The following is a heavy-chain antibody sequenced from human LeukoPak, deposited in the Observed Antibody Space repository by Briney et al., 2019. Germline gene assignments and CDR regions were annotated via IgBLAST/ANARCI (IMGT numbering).Heavy chain of an antibody. V-gene: IGHV3-7*01. D-gene: IGHD6-13*01. J-gene: IGHJ6*03. CDR3: ARDPGIAAAGTREYYYYMDV. CDR1: GFTFSSYW. CDR2: IKQDGSEK. Sequence: GGSLRLSCAASGFTFSSYWMSWVRQAPGKGLEWVANIKQDGSEKYYVDSVKGRFTISRDNAKNSLYLQMNSLRAEDTAVYYCARDPGIAAAGTREYYYYMDVWGKGTTVTISS.